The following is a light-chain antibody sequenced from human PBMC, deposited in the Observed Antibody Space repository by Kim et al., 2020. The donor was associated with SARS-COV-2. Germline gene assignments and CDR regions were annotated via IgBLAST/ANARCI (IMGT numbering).Light chain of an antibody. J-gene: IGLJ3*02. CDR3: NSRDISGNHRV. CDR2: GKI. CDR1: RLRSYY. V-gene: IGLV3-19*01. Sequence: ACGQTGRIPCPGDRLRSYYASWYQEKPGQAPVLVIYGKINRPSGIPDRFSGSSSGHTAFLTITGAQAEDEADYYCNSRDISGNHRVFGGGTKVTVL.